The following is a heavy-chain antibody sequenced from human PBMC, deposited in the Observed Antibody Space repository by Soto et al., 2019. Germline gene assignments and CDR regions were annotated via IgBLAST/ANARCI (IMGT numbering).Heavy chain of an antibody. D-gene: IGHD3-3*01. J-gene: IGHJ6*02. CDR3: AREANTIYAPHGLDV. V-gene: IGHV3-21*01. CDR1: GFPFDSYS. Sequence: VQLVESGGGLVKPGGSLRLSCAVSGFPFDSYSMSWARQAPGQGLEWLASLSSGSFYIFHADSIRGRFTISRDDAKNLLFLQMNSLTIEDTATYYCAREANTIYAPHGLDVWGQGTTVTVSS. CDR2: LSSGSFYI.